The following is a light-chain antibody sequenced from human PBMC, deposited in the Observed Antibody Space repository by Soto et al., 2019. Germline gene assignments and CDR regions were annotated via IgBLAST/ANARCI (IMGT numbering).Light chain of an antibody. CDR3: HQSDTLPYT. CDR2: DAS. J-gene: IGKJ2*01. V-gene: IGKV1-33*01. Sequence: DIQMTQSPSSLSASVGDRVTITCQASQDISNYLNWYQQKPGKAPKLLIYDASNLETGVPSRFSGSGSGTDFTFTISSLQPEDIATYYCHQSDTLPYTFGQGTKLEIK. CDR1: QDISNY.